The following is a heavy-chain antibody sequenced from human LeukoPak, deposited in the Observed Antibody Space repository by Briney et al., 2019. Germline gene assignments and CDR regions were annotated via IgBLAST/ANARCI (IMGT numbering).Heavy chain of an antibody. J-gene: IGHJ6*04. CDR2: IYHSGST. Sequence: KTSETLSLTCAVSGGSISGSNWWSWVRQPPGKGLEWIGEIYHSGSTNYNPSLKSRITISVDKSKNQFSLKLSSVTAADTAVYYCARERSGSEIFARSFDIWGKGTTVTISS. D-gene: IGHD3-3*01. CDR1: GGSISGSNW. CDR3: ARERSGSEIFARSFDI. V-gene: IGHV4-4*02.